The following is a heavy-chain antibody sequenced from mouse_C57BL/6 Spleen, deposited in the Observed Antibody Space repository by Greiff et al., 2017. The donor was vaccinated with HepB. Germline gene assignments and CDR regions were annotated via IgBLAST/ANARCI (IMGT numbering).Heavy chain of an antibody. Sequence: QVHVKQSGAELAKPGASVKLSCKASGYTFTSYWMHWVKQRPGQGLEWIGYINPSSGYTKYNQKFKDKATLTADKSSSTAYMQLSSLTYEDSAVYYCARGITTVVATDYAMDYWGQGTSVTVSS. D-gene: IGHD1-1*01. CDR2: INPSSGYT. J-gene: IGHJ4*01. CDR1: GYTFTSYW. V-gene: IGHV1-7*01. CDR3: ARGITTVVATDYAMDY.